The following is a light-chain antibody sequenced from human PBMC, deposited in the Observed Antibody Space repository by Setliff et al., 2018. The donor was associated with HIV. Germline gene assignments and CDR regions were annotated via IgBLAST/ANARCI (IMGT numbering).Light chain of an antibody. Sequence: ALTQPASVSGSPGQSITISCTGTSSDVGGYNYVSWYQQHPGKAPKVMIYEVSNRPSGVSNRFSGSKSGNTASLTISGLQAEDEADYHCTSYTSSYTLVFGTGTKVT. CDR3: TSYTSSYTLV. J-gene: IGLJ1*01. V-gene: IGLV2-14*01. CDR2: EVS. CDR1: SSDVGGYNY.